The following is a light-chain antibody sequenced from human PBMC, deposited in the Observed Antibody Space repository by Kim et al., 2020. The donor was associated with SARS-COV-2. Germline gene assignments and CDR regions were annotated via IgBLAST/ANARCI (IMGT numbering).Light chain of an antibody. CDR1: RNILYSSNNRNY. V-gene: IGKV4-1*01. CDR2: WAS. Sequence: DIVMTQSPDSLTVSLGERATINCKSSRNILYSSNNRNYLAWYQQKAGQPPKLLAYWASTRESGVPDRFVGSGSGTDFTLTISSLQAEDVAVYYCQQYFTTPLTFGGGTKVDIK. CDR3: QQYFTTPLT. J-gene: IGKJ4*01.